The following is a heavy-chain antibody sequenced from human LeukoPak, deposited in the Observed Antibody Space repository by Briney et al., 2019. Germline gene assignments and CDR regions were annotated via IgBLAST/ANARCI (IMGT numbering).Heavy chain of an antibody. V-gene: IGHV3-30*02. CDR2: IWYDGSNR. CDR3: AKVGYGDYSGFHY. D-gene: IGHD4-17*01. CDR1: VFTLSNYG. Sequence: GGSLRLSCAASVFTLSNYGMHWVRQPPGTELEWAAFIWYDGSNRYYADSVKGRFTISRDNSKNTLYLQMNSLRAEYTAVYYCAKVGYGDYSGFHYWGQGTLVTVSS. J-gene: IGHJ4*02.